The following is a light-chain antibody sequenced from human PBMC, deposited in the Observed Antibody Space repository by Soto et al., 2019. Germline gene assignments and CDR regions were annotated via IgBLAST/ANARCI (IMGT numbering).Light chain of an antibody. V-gene: IGLV1-44*01. CDR1: TSNIGSNT. J-gene: IGLJ2*01. Sequence: QSALTQPPSASGTPGQRVTISCSGGTSNIGSNTVNWYQHLPGTAPKLVISNNSRRPSGVPDRFSASKSGTSASLAISGLQSEDEADYYCAAWDDSLRGVVFGGGTKLTVL. CDR2: NNS. CDR3: AAWDDSLRGVV.